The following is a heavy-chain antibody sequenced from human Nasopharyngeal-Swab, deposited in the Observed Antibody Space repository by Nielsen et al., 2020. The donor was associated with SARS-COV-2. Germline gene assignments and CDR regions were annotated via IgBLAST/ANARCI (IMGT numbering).Heavy chain of an antibody. V-gene: IGHV4-59*08. CDR1: GGSISSYY. J-gene: IGHJ6*02. D-gene: IGHD2-8*01. CDR2: IYYSGST. Sequence: SETLSLTCTVSGGSISSYYWSWIRQPPGKGLEWIGYIYYSGSTNYNPSLKSRVTISVDTSKNQFSLKLSSVTAADTAVYYCARQVGYCTNGVCRTYYYYYGMDVWGQGTTVTVSS. CDR3: ARQVGYCTNGVCRTYYYYYGMDV.